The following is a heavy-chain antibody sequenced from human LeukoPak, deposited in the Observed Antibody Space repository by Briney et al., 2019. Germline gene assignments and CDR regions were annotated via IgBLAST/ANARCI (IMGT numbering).Heavy chain of an antibody. D-gene: IGHD3-16*02. CDR1: GGSISSYS. CDR3: ARHTNYDYVWGSSRYSGGWFDP. Sequence: SETLSLTCTGCGGSISSYSWSWIRQPPGKGLEWIGYISDSGNTFYNQSLKSRVTIPVDASKHQFSLKLRSVTAAATAVYYCARHTNYDYVWGSSRYSGGWFDPWGQGTLVTVSS. J-gene: IGHJ5*02. CDR2: ISDSGNT. V-gene: IGHV4-59*08.